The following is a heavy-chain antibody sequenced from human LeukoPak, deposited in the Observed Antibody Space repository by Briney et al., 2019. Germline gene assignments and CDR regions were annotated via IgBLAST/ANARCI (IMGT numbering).Heavy chain of an antibody. CDR1: GFTVSSNY. D-gene: IGHD6-13*01. J-gene: IGHJ4*02. CDR2: IYSGGST. CDR3: ARGGPAAGRFDY. Sequence: GGSLRLSCAASGFTVSSNYMSWVRQAPGKGLEWVSVIYSGGSTYYADSVKGRFTIYRDNSKNTLYLQMNSLRGEDTAVYYCARGGPAAGRFDYWGQGTLVTVSS. V-gene: IGHV3-66*01.